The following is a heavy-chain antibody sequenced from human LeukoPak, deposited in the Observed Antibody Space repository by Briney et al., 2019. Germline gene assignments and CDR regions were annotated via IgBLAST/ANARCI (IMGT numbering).Heavy chain of an antibody. CDR2: INHSGST. CDR3: AREGYNYLLHY. D-gene: IGHD5-24*01. Sequence: PSETLSLTCAVYGGSFSGYYWSWIRQPPGKGLEWIGEINHSGSTNYNPSLKSRVTISVDTSKNQFFLKLSSVTAADTAVYYCAREGYNYLLHYWGQGTLVTVSS. V-gene: IGHV4-34*01. J-gene: IGHJ4*02. CDR1: GGSFSGYY.